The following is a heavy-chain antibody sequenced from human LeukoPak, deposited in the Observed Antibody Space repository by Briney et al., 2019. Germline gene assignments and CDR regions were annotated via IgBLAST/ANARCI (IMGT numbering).Heavy chain of an antibody. V-gene: IGHV4-39*01. J-gene: IGHJ5*02. Sequence: SETLSLTCTVFGGSISSRSYYWGWIRQPPGKRLEWIGSVYYSGSTYYKPSLKSRVTISVDTSKNQFSLKLTSVTAADTAVYYCARRSTYSGSYSDPWGQGTLVTVSS. CDR1: GGSISSRSYY. D-gene: IGHD1-26*01. CDR3: ARRSTYSGSYSDP. CDR2: VYYSGST.